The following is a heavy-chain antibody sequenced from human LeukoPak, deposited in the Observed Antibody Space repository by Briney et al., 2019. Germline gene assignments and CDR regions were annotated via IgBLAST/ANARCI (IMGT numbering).Heavy chain of an antibody. CDR1: GGSFSGYY. CDR2: INHSGST. CDR3: AREGLRSIAARRGTRDYMDV. V-gene: IGHV4-34*01. D-gene: IGHD6-6*01. Sequence: SETLSLTCAVYGGSFSGYYWSWIRQPPGKGLEWIGEINHSGSTNYNPSLKSRVTISVDTSKNQFSLKLSSVTAADTAVYYCAREGLRSIAARRGTRDYMDVWGQGTTVIVSS. J-gene: IGHJ6*02.